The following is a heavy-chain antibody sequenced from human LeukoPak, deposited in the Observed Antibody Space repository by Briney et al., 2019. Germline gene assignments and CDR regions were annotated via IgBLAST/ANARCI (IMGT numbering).Heavy chain of an antibody. V-gene: IGHV3-15*01. CDR3: TTFRTIRNYDINRYYCS. CDR1: GLTFSNAW. Sequence: KTGGSLRLSCAASGLTFSNAWMSWVRQAPGKGLEWVGRIKSKPDGGTADYASPLQGRFTISRDDSTSTLYLQLNSLKTEDTAVYFCTTFRTIRNYDINRYYCSWGQGTLVTVSS. D-gene: IGHD3-22*01. CDR2: IKSKPDGGTA. J-gene: IGHJ4*02.